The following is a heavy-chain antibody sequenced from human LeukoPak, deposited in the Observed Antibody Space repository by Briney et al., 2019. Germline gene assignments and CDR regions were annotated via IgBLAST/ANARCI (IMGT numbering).Heavy chain of an antibody. CDR2: ISWNSGSI. CDR3: AKEVTVTTDNWFDP. CDR1: GFTFSSYA. Sequence: GGSLRLSCAAPGFTFSSYAMSWVRQAPGKGLEWVSGISWNSGSIGYADSVKGRFTISRDNAKNSLYLQMNSLRAEDTALYYCAKEVTVTTDNWFDPWGQGTLVTVSS. D-gene: IGHD4-17*01. J-gene: IGHJ5*02. V-gene: IGHV3-9*01.